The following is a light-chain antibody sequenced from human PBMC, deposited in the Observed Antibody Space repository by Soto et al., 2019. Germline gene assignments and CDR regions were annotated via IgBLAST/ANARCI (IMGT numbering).Light chain of an antibody. CDR2: DVS. CDR1: SSDVGGYNY. J-gene: IGLJ3*02. CDR3: CSYAGTFTWV. V-gene: IGLV2-11*01. Sequence: QSALTQPRSVSGSPGQSVTISCTGTSSDVGGYNYVSRYQQHPGKAPKLIIYDVSKRPSGVPDRVSGSKSGNTASLTISGLQPEDEADYYCCSYAGTFTWVFGGGTKVTVL.